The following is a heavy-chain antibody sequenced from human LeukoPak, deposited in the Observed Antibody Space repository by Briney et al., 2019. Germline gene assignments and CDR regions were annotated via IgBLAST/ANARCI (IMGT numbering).Heavy chain of an antibody. CDR1: GGSISSGGYY. D-gene: IGHD2-2*01. CDR3: ARANIVVVPAAPDFDY. Sequence: SETLSLTCTVSGGSISSGGYYWSWIRQHPGMGLEWIGYIYYSGSTYYNPSLKSRVTISVDTSKNQFSLRLSSVTAADTAVYYCARANIVVVPAAPDFDYWGQGTLVTVSS. V-gene: IGHV4-31*03. CDR2: IYYSGST. J-gene: IGHJ4*02.